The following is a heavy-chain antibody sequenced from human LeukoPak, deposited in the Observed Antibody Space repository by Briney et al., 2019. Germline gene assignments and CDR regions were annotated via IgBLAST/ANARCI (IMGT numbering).Heavy chain of an antibody. CDR1: GFTFSSYS. V-gene: IGHV3-21*01. CDR2: ISSSTSYI. D-gene: IGHD4/OR15-4a*01. J-gene: IGHJ4*02. CDR3: ARDTLGEGEDANYAVYYFDY. Sequence: GGSLRLSCAASGFTFSSYSMNWVRQAPGKGLEWVSSISSSTSYIYYADSVKGRFTISRDNGKNSLDLQMNSLRADDTAFYYCARDTLGEGEDANYAVYYFDYWGQGTVVTVSS.